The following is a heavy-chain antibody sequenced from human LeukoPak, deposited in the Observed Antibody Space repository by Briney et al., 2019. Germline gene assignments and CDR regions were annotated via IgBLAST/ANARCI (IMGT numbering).Heavy chain of an antibody. CDR3: ARVGAAPGYFDY. CDR2: ISTYSGNT. D-gene: IGHD6-13*01. Sequence: ASVKVSCKASGYSFAGYGISWVRQAPGQRLEWIGWISTYSGNTNYAHNLQGRITVTTETSTSTAYMELRSLRSDDTAVYYCARVGAAPGYFDYWGQGTQLTVSS. V-gene: IGHV1-18*01. J-gene: IGHJ4*02. CDR1: GYSFAGYG.